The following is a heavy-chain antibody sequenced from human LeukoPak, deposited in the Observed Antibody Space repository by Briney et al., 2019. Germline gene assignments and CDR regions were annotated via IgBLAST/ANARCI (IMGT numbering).Heavy chain of an antibody. CDR1: RFTFSSYE. Sequence: PGGSLRLSCAASRFTFSSYEINWVRQAPGKGLEWVSYISTSGSTIYYADSVKGRFTISRDDAKNSLYLQMYSLRAEDTAIYYCARDRTWMLDYWGQGTLVTVSS. D-gene: IGHD2-2*03. J-gene: IGHJ4*02. CDR3: ARDRTWMLDY. CDR2: ISTSGSTI. V-gene: IGHV3-48*03.